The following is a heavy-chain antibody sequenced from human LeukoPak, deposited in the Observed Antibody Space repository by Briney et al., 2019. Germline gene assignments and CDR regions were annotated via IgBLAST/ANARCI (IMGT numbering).Heavy chain of an antibody. CDR3: ARGTLKAAATDFDY. CDR2: INWNGGST. D-gene: IGHD6-13*01. CDR1: GFTFDDYG. J-gene: IGHJ4*02. Sequence: GGSLRLSCAASGFTFDDYGMSWVRQPPGKGLEWFSGINWNGGSTGYADSVKGRFTISRDNAKNSLYLQMNSLRAEDTALYYCARGTLKAAATDFDYWGQGTLVTVSS. V-gene: IGHV3-20*04.